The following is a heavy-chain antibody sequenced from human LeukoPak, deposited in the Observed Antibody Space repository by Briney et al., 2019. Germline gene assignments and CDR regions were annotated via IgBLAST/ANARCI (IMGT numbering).Heavy chain of an antibody. V-gene: IGHV3-23*01. J-gene: IGHJ3*02. CDR2: INGNGGST. Sequence: GGSLRLSCAASGFTFSNYAMSCVRHAPGKGLEWVSGINGNGGSTYNADCVKGRFTISRDNYKNTLYLQMNSLRAEDTAVYYCAKGGLVHPLHIWGQGTMVTVSS. CDR1: GFTFSNYA. D-gene: IGHD3/OR15-3a*01. CDR3: AKGGLVHPLHI.